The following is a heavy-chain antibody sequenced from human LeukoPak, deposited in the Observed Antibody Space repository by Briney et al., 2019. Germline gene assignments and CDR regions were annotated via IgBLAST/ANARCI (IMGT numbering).Heavy chain of an antibody. Sequence: PGGSLKLSCAASGSIFSDSAVHWVRQASGTGLEWVGRIRNKANSYATAYTASMEGRFTISRDDSKNTAYLQMNSLRSEDTAVYYCRFLTSNSDFWGQGILVTVSS. V-gene: IGHV3-73*01. D-gene: IGHD2/OR15-2a*01. CDR1: GSIFSDSA. J-gene: IGHJ4*02. CDR3: RFLTSNSDF. CDR2: IRNKANSYAT.